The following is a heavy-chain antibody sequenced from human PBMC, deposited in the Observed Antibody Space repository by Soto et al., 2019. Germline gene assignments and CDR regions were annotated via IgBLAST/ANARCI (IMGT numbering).Heavy chain of an antibody. J-gene: IGHJ5*02. CDR2: INHSGSI. CDR3: ARALLNIFWGGYYRSHPKSGLSDP. Sequence: SETLSLTCAVYGGSFSGYYWSWIRQPQGKGLEWIGEINHSGSINYNPSLKSRVSVSVDTSKNQFSLKLSSVTAADTAVYYGARALLNIFWGGYYRSHPKSGLSDPGAKGSLVLVTS. D-gene: IGHD3-3*01. CDR1: GGSFSGYY. V-gene: IGHV4-34*01.